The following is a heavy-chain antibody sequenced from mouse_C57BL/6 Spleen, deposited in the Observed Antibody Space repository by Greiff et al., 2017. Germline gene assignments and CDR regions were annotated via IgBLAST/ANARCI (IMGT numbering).Heavy chain of an antibody. V-gene: IGHV1-64*01. J-gene: IGHJ4*01. CDR3: ARSNYGSSYVGMDY. CDR2: IHPNSGST. D-gene: IGHD1-1*01. CDR1: GYTFTSYW. Sequence: QVQLQQPGAELVKPGASVKLSCKASGYTFTSYWMHWVKQRPGQGLEWIGMIHPNSGSTNYNEKFKSKATLTVDKSSSTAYMQLSSLTSEDSAVXYCARSNYGSSYVGMDYWGQGTSVTVSS.